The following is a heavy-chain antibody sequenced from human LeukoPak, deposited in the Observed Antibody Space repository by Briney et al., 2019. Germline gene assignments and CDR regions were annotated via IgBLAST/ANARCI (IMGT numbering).Heavy chain of an antibody. J-gene: IGHJ5*02. V-gene: IGHV4-30-4*01. CDR1: GGSIASGDSY. CDR3: ARVHQNCTSTSCSDWFDP. CDR2: IYFAGST. Sequence: SETLSLTCSVCGGSIASGDSYWSWIRQPPGTRLEWIGYIYFAGSTSYNPSLKSRVTISVDRTKNQLSLKLSSVTAADTAVYYCARVHQNCTSTSCSDWFDPWGLGTLVTVSS. D-gene: IGHD2-2*01.